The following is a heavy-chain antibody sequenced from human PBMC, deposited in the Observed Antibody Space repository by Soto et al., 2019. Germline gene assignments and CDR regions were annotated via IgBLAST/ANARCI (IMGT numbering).Heavy chain of an antibody. CDR2: ISTTSFTI. CDR1: GFRFSTYN. Sequence: GGSLRLSCAASGFRFSTYNMDWVRQAPGKGPEWIAHISTTSFTIYYADSVKGRFTISRDNDRNSLYLEMNSLRDEDTAVYYCARDRCYDGTCYSASDSWGQGTMVTVSS. V-gene: IGHV3-48*02. CDR3: ARDRCYDGTCYSASDS. D-gene: IGHD2-15*01. J-gene: IGHJ5*01.